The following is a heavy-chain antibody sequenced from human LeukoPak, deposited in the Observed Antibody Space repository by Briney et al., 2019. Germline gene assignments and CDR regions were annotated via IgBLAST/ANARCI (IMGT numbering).Heavy chain of an antibody. CDR1: GYTFTNSY. D-gene: IGHD5-24*01. V-gene: IGHV1-46*01. CDR2: INPGGGKT. J-gene: IGHJ3*02. Sequence: ASVKVSCKASGYTFTNSYIHWVRQAPGQGLEWMGLINPGGGKTNYAQNFQGRLTMTRDTSTTTVYMELSSLRSEDTAIYYSARSRDGYNDAYDIWGQGTVVTVPS. CDR3: ARSRDGYNDAYDI.